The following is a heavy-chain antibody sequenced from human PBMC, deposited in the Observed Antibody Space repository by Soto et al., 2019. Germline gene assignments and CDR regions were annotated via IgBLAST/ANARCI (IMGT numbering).Heavy chain of an antibody. D-gene: IGHD5-12*01. Sequence: PQTLSLTCALSRDSASSNTASWNWIRQSPSRGLEWLGRTYFRSKWYNDYAVSVKSRIIINPDTTNNQFSLQLNSVTPEDTAVYFCAKGDNPGPKIGYAFDPWGQGIMVTVSS. CDR2: TYFRSKWYN. CDR3: AKGDNPGPKIGYAFDP. J-gene: IGHJ5*02. CDR1: RDSASSNTAS. V-gene: IGHV6-1*01.